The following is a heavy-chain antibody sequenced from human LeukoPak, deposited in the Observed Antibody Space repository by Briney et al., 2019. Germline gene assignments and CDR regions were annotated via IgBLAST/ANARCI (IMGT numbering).Heavy chain of an antibody. CDR3: ARGRRWLQLFDY. Sequence: SETLSLTCNVSGGSISSNSYYWSWIRQPPGKGLEWIGEINHSGSTNYNPSLKSRVTISVDTSKNQFSLKLSSVTAADTAVYYCARGRRWLQLFDYWGQGILVTVSS. D-gene: IGHD5-24*01. CDR1: GGSISSNSYY. J-gene: IGHJ4*02. CDR2: INHSGST. V-gene: IGHV4-39*07.